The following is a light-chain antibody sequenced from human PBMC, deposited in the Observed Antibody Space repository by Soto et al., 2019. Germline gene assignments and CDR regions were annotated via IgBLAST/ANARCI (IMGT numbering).Light chain of an antibody. CDR3: QQSYSTLLT. CDR1: QSISSY. J-gene: IGKJ1*01. V-gene: IGKV1-39*01. Sequence: DIQMTQSPSSLSASVGDRVTITCRASQSISSYLNWYQQKPWKAPKLLIYAASSLQSGVPSRFSGSGSGTDFTLTISSLQPEDFATYYCQQSYSTLLTCGQGTKVEIK. CDR2: AAS.